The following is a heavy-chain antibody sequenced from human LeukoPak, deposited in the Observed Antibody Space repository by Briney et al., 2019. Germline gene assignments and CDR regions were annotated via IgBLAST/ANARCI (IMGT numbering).Heavy chain of an antibody. J-gene: IGHJ5*02. CDR2: INSDGINT. CDR1: GFTFSNYW. D-gene: IGHD3-22*01. Sequence: GGSLRLSCAASGFTFSNYWMHWVRQAPGKGLVWVSRINSDGINTSYADSVKGGFTISRDNAKNTLNLQMNSLRAEDKAVYYCARDLGQYYDTSDNWFDPWGQGTLVTVSS. V-gene: IGHV3-74*01. CDR3: ARDLGQYYDTSDNWFDP.